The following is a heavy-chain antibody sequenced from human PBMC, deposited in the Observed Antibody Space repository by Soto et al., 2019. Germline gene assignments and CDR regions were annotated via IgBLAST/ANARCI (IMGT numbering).Heavy chain of an antibody. J-gene: IGHJ4*02. CDR2: INYSGST. Sequence: PSETLSLTCTVSGGSIIRSTSSYWGWIRQPPGEGLEWIGSINYSGSTYYNSSLKSRVTVSVDTSKNQFSLNLSSVTAADTAVYYGARESMTTVTTQGHYFDYWGQGTLVTVSS. CDR3: ARESMTTVTTQGHYFDY. CDR1: GGSIIRSTSSY. V-gene: IGHV4-39*07. D-gene: IGHD4-17*01.